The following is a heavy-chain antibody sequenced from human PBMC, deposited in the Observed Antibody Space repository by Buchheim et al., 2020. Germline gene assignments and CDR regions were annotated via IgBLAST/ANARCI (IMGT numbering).Heavy chain of an antibody. J-gene: IGHJ6*02. Sequence: ELQLLQSGAEVKKPGESLKISCKASGYNFSNHWIGWVRQMPGKGLEWMGIIYPDDSDTRYSPSFQGQVTISADKSISTAYLQWSSLKATDTAMYYCARHGGNSSNAYYYYYGMDVWGQGTT. D-gene: IGHD5-12*01. V-gene: IGHV5-51*01. CDR1: GYNFSNHW. CDR3: ARHGGNSSNAYYYYYGMDV. CDR2: IYPDDSDT.